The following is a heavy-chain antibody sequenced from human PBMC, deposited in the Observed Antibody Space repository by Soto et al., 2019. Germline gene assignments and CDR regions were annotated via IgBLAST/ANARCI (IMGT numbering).Heavy chain of an antibody. D-gene: IGHD3-10*01. J-gene: IGHJ6*02. CDR3: AVAMVREILIFESSVMHV. V-gene: IGHV1-69*01. CDR1: GGSFNNYA. CDR2: IIPNFDTP. Sequence: QVHLVQSGAEVKKPGSSVKVSCKTSGGSFNNYAVSWVRQAPGQGLEWMGGIIPNFDTPNYAQKFQDRVNIIADESTIKVYMELRSLRSTDTAVYYCAVAMVREILIFESSVMHVWGQGTTVIVSS.